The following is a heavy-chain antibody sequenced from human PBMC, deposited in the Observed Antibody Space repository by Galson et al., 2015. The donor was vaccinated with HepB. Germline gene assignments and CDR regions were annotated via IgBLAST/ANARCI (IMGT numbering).Heavy chain of an antibody. D-gene: IGHD3-10*01. CDR3: AHYGSGSYYYYYGMDV. Sequence: SLRLSCAASGFTFSSYSMNWVRQAPGKGLEWVSSISSSSSYMYYADSVKGRFTISRDNAKNSLYLQMNSLRAEDTAVYYCAHYGSGSYYYYYGMDVWGQGTTVTVSS. CDR1: GFTFSSYS. CDR2: ISSSSSYM. J-gene: IGHJ6*02. V-gene: IGHV3-21*01.